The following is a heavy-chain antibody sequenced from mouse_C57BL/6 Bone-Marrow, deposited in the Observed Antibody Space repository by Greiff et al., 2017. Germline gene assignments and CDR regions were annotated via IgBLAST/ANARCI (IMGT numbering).Heavy chain of an antibody. Sequence: EVKLMESEGGLVQPGSSMKLSCTASGFTFSDYYMAWVRQVPEKGLEWVANINDDGSSHYYLESLQSRFIISRDNAKNILYLQMSSLKSEDTATYYCARDRGITTVVDYYAMDYWGQGTSLTVSS. V-gene: IGHV5-16*01. CDR2: INDDGSSH. CDR1: GFTFSDYY. J-gene: IGHJ4*01. D-gene: IGHD1-1*01. CDR3: ARDRGITTVVDYYAMDY.